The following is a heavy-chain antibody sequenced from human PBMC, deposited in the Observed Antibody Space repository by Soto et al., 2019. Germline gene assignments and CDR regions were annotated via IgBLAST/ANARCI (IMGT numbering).Heavy chain of an antibody. D-gene: IGHD6-6*01. CDR2: INAGNGNS. J-gene: IGHJ4*02. V-gene: IGHV1-3*01. CDR3: ARFYGSSAS. CDR1: GYTFSSYA. Sequence: QVQLVQSGAEVKKPGASVKVSSKASGYTFSSYAIHWVRQAPGQGLEWMGWINAGNGNSEYSQKFQGRVTITRDTSASTVYLELSSLRLEDTGVFFCARFYGSSASWGQGSRLTVSS.